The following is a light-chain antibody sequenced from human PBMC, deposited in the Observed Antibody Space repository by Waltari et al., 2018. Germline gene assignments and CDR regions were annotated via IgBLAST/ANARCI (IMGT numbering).Light chain of an antibody. J-gene: IGLJ1*01. CDR3: CSYAGSSTSPYV. CDR2: EGS. Sequence: HSGRPHPVSETRSPRHSITISCPGTMRNVGSDYLVARLQQHPGKAPKLMIYEGSKRPSGVSNRFSGSKSGNTASLTISGLQAEDEADYYCCSYAGSSTSPYVFGTGTKVTVL. V-gene: IGLV2-23*01. CDR1: MRNVGSDYL.